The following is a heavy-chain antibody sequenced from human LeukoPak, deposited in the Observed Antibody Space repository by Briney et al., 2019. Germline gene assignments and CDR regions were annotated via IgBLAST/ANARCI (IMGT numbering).Heavy chain of an antibody. D-gene: IGHD3-10*01. V-gene: IGHV1-2*02. CDR3: ASFEVGA. J-gene: IGHJ5*02. CDR1: GYAFTYFY. CDR2: INPNSGGT. Sequence: ASVKVSCKASGYAFTYFYIHWVRQAPGQGLEWMGWINPNSGGTNYAQKFQGRVTMTRDTSISTAYMELSRLRSDDTAVYYCASFEVGAWGQGTLVTVSS.